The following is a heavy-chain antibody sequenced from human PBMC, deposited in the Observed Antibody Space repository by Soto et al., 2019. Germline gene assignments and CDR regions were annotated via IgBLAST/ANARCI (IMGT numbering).Heavy chain of an antibody. CDR2: IYSGGST. Sequence: GVLMRLSYAAAGGTSSNMYISCVLQAPGKGLEWVPVIYSGGSTFYADSVRGRFTISRDNSKNTVNLQMNSLRAEDTAVYYCARDPWAADYWGQGTLVTGPS. CDR3: ARDPWAADY. J-gene: IGHJ4*02. CDR1: GGTSSNMY. D-gene: IGHD3-16*01. V-gene: IGHV3-66*01.